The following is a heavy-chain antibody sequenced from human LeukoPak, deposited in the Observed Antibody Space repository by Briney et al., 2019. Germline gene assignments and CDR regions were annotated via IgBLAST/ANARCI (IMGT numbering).Heavy chain of an antibody. J-gene: IGHJ4*02. CDR2: ISSSGNTI. V-gene: IGHV3-11*01. D-gene: IGHD3-3*01. Sequence: GGSLRLSCAASGLTFSDYYMSWIRQAPGKGLEWVSYISSSGNTIYYADSVKGRFTISRDNSKNTLYLQMNSLRAEDTAVYYCAKSTIFGVVGMVDYWGQGTLVTVSS. CDR3: AKSTIFGVVGMVDY. CDR1: GLTFSDYY.